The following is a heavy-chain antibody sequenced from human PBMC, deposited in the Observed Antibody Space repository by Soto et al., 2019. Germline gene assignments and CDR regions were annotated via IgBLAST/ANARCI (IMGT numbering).Heavy chain of an antibody. D-gene: IGHD3-16*01. Sequence: ASVKGRFTISRDNAKKSLYLQVNSLRVADTAVYYCARALGGAAFDCWGQGTLVTVSS. J-gene: IGHJ4*02. CDR3: ARALGGAAFDC. V-gene: IGHV3-7*01.